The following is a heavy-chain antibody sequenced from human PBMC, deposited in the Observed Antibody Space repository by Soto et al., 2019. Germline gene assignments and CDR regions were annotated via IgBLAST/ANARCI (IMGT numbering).Heavy chain of an antibody. Sequence: PSETLSLTCTVSGGSISSYYWSWIRQPPGKGLEWIGYIYYSGSTNYNPSLKSRVTISVDTSKNQFSLKLSSVTAADTAVYYCARALWRFDFDYWGQGTVGNVSS. D-gene: IGHD2-21*01. CDR1: GGSISSYY. CDR2: IYYSGST. V-gene: IGHV4-59*01. CDR3: ARALWRFDFDY. J-gene: IGHJ4*02.